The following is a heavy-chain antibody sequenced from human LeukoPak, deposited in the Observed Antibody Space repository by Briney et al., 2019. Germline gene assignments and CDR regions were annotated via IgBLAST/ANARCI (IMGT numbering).Heavy chain of an antibody. Sequence: ASVKVSCKASGYTFTSCYMHWVRQAPGQGLEWMGLINPSGGSTTYAQKSQGRVTMTRDTSTSTVHMELSSLRSEDTAVYYCAIQKGTIFGDVSPLSKHFHHWGQGTLVTVSS. CDR1: GYTFTSCY. D-gene: IGHD3-3*01. CDR3: AIQKGTIFGDVSPLSKHFHH. J-gene: IGHJ1*01. CDR2: INPSGGST. V-gene: IGHV1-46*01.